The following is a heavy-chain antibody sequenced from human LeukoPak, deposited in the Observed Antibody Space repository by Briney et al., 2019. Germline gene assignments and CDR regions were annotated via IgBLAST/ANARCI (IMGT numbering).Heavy chain of an antibody. CDR2: IRGSGDSTTT. J-gene: IGHJ4*02. V-gene: IGHV3-23*01. Sequence: GGSLRLSCAASGFTFSIYAMSWVRQAPGKGLEWVSAIRGSGDSTTTYYAVSVKGRFTISRDNSKNTLYLQMNSLRAEDTAVYYCAKGITLPIFGGQGTLVTVSS. CDR1: GFTFSIYA. CDR3: AKGITLPIF. D-gene: IGHD3-3*01.